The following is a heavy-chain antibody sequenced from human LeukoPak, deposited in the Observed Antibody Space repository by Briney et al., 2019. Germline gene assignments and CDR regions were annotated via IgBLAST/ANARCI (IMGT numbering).Heavy chain of an antibody. J-gene: IGHJ4*02. CDR3: ARDLWYSSSWYTLTTIDY. D-gene: IGHD6-13*01. CDR2: IIPIFGTA. V-gene: IGHV1-69*13. Sequence: ASVKVSCKASGGTFSSYAISWVRQAPGQGLEWMGGIIPIFGTANYAQKFQGRVTITADESTSTAYMELSSLRSEDTAVYYCARDLWYSSSWYTLTTIDYWGQGTLVTVSS. CDR1: GGTFSSYA.